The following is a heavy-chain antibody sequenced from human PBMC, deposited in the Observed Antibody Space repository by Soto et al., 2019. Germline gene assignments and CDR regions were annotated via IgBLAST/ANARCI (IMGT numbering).Heavy chain of an antibody. Sequence: GGSLRLSCAASGFTFSSYSMNWVRQAPGKGLEWVSYISSSSSTIYYADSVKGRFTISRDNAKNSLYLQMNSLRDEDTAVYYCASMQQLARSGFYYYYGMDVWGQGTTVTVSS. V-gene: IGHV3-48*02. J-gene: IGHJ6*02. CDR3: ASMQQLARSGFYYYYGMDV. CDR1: GFTFSSYS. CDR2: ISSSSSTI. D-gene: IGHD6-13*01.